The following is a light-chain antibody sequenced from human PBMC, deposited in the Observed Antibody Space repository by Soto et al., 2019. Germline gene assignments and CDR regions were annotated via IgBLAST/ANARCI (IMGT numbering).Light chain of an antibody. V-gene: IGKV3-15*01. J-gene: IGKJ1*01. CDR1: QSVTSS. CDR2: GVS. CDR3: QQYNDWPQT. Sequence: EKVMTQSPATLSVSPGERATLSCRASQSVTSSLAWYQQKPGQAPRLLIYGVSTRATGIPARFSGSGSGTEFTLTISSLQSEDFAVYYCQQYNDWPQTFGQGTKVEVK.